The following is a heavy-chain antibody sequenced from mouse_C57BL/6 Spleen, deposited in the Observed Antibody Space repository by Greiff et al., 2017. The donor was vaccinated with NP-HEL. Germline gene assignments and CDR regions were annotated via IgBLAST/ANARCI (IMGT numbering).Heavy chain of an antibody. V-gene: IGHV1-64*01. D-gene: IGHD3-2*02. J-gene: IGHJ2*01. CDR3: ARWETAQATNYFDY. CDR2: IHPNSGST. Sequence: QVQLQQPGAELVKPGASVKLSCKASGYTFTSYWMHWVKQRPGQGLEWIGMIHPNSGSTNYNEKFKSKATLTVDKSSSTAYMQLSSLTSEDSAVYYCARWETAQATNYFDYWGQGTTLTVSS. CDR1: GYTFTSYW.